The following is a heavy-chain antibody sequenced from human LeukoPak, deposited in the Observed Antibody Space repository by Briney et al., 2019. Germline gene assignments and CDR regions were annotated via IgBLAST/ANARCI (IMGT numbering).Heavy chain of an antibody. Sequence: PGGSLRISCAASGFSFDAYAMSWVRQAPGKGLERVSGISETGRTTSYTDSVKGRFTISRDNSKNTLHLQMNRLRAEDTALYYCAKDHDNTDYYYYFDSWGQGTLVAVSS. V-gene: IGHV3-23*01. CDR3: AKDHDNTDYYYYFDS. CDR1: GFSFDAYA. J-gene: IGHJ4*02. CDR2: ISETGRTT. D-gene: IGHD2-21*02.